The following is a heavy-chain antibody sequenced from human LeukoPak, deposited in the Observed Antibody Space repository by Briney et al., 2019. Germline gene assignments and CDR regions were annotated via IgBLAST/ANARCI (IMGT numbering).Heavy chain of an antibody. CDR3: ARASIAAGPYYFDH. CDR1: GFTFSIYW. J-gene: IGHJ4*02. Sequence: GGSLRLSCAASGFTFSIYWMSWVRQAPGKGLEWVANIKQDGSEKYYVGSVKGRFTISRDNAKNSLYLQMNSLRAEDTAVYYCARASIAAGPYYFDHWGQGTLVTVSS. V-gene: IGHV3-7*01. CDR2: IKQDGSEK. D-gene: IGHD6-13*01.